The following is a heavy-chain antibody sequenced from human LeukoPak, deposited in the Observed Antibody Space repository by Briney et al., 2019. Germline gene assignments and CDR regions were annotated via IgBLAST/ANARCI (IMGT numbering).Heavy chain of an antibody. J-gene: IGHJ2*01. Sequence: PGGSLRLSCAAPGFTFSSYWMHWVRQVPRKGLVWVSFSDIDGSNTRYADSVKGRFTISRDNAKNTLYLQMNSLRAEDTAVYYCTRDRDGYFDLWGRGTLVTVSS. CDR3: TRDRDGYFDL. CDR2: SDIDGSNT. V-gene: IGHV3-74*01. CDR1: GFTFSSYW.